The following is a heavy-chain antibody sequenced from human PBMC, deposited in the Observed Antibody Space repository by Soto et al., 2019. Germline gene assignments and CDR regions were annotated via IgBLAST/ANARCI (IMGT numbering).Heavy chain of an antibody. Sequence: QVQLVESGGGVVQPGRSLRLSCAASGFTFSSYGMHWVRQAPGKGLEWVAVIWYDGSNKYYADSVKGRFTISRDNSKNTLYLQMNSLRAEDTAVYYCARGRVYASWELYFDYWGQGTLVTVSS. V-gene: IGHV3-33*01. CDR3: ARGRVYASWELYFDY. D-gene: IGHD2-8*01. CDR2: IWYDGSNK. J-gene: IGHJ4*02. CDR1: GFTFSSYG.